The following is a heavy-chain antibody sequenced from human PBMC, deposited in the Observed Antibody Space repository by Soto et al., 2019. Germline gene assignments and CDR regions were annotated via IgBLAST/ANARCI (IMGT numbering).Heavy chain of an antibody. CDR1: GLTFSTSW. V-gene: IGHV3-7*05. D-gene: IGHD5-18*01. CDR2: IKEDGSEK. Sequence: EVQLVESGGGLVQPGGSLRLSCAASGLTFSTSWMSWVRQAPGKGLEWVANIKEDGSEKYYLVSLKGRFTISRDNAKNSLYLQMNSLRGVDMAVYYCESLRGVYSDGFHFDYWGQGTLVTVSS. J-gene: IGHJ4*02. CDR3: ESLRGVYSDGFHFDY.